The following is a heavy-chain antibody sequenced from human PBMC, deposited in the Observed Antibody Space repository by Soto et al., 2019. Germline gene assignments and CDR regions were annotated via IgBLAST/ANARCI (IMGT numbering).Heavy chain of an antibody. D-gene: IGHD6-6*01. CDR1: GFTFSACT. Sequence: EVQLVESGGGLVKPGGSLRLSCLASGFTFSACTMDWVRQAPGKGLEWVSSISSTGAYIYYAESVRGRFTISRDNAKNSLDLQMNSLGVEDTAVYYCARDYPVLYSSSVDALDIWGRGTRVTVSS. CDR2: ISSTGAYI. J-gene: IGHJ3*02. CDR3: ARDYPVLYSSSVDALDI. V-gene: IGHV3-21*01.